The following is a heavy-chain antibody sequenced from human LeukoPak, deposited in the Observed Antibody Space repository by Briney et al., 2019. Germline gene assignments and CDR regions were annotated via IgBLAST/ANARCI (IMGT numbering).Heavy chain of an antibody. V-gene: IGHV3-23*01. CDR2: ISGSGGST. CDR1: GFTFSSYA. CDR3: AKGVPLGYCSSTSCYVLDH. D-gene: IGHD2-2*01. Sequence: GGSLRLSCAASGFTFSSYAMSWVRQAPGKGLEWVSAISGSGGSTYYADSVKGRFTISRDNSKNTLYLQMNSLRAEDTAVYYCAKGVPLGYCSSTSCYVLDHWGQGTLVTVSS. J-gene: IGHJ4*02.